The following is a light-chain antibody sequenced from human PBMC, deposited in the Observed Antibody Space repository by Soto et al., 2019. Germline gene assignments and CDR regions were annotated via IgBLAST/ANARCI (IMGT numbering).Light chain of an antibody. CDR1: QSVSSSY. CDR3: QQYGSAPLT. J-gene: IGKJ4*01. Sequence: DIVLTQSPGTLSLSPGERATLSCRASQSVSSSYLAWYQQKPGQAPRLLIYGASIRATGIPDRFSGSGSGTDFTLAISRMEPEDVAVYYCQQYGSAPLTFGGGNKVEIK. CDR2: GAS. V-gene: IGKV3-20*01.